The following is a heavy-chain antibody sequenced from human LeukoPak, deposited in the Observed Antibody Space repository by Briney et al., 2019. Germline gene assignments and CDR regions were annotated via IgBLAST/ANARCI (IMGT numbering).Heavy chain of an antibody. V-gene: IGHV3-23*01. CDR2: ISGSGGST. CDR1: RFTFSSYA. CDR3: AKVGSSWYTGTIDY. D-gene: IGHD6-13*01. J-gene: IGHJ4*02. Sequence: GGSLRLSCAASRFTFSSYAMSWVRQAPGKGLEWVSAISGSGGSTYYADSVKGRFTISRDNSKNTLYLQMNSLRAEDTAVYYCAKVGSSWYTGTIDYWGQRSPVTVSS.